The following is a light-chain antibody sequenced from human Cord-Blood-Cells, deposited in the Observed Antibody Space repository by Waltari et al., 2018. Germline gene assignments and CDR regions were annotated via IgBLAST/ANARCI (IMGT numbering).Light chain of an antibody. J-gene: IGKJ1*01. CDR2: DAS. CDR1: QSISSW. V-gene: IGKV1-5*01. CDR3: QQYNSYSWT. Sequence: DIQMTQSPFTLSSSVGDRVTITCRASQSISSWLAWYQQKPGKAPKLLIYDASSLESGVPSRFSGSGSGTEFTLTISSLQPDYFATYYCQQYNSYSWTFGQGTKVEIK.